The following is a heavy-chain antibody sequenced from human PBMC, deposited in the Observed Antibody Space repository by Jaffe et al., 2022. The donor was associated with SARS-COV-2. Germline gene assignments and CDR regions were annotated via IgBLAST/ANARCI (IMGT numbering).Heavy chain of an antibody. V-gene: IGHV1-69*08. Sequence: QVQLVQSGAEVKKPGSSVKVSCKASGGTFSSYTISWVRQAPGQGLEWMGRIIPILGIANYAQKFQGRVTITADKSTSTAYMELSSLRSEDTAVYYCARDRGLRNDYGDYHYYFDYWGQGTLVTVSS. CDR2: IIPILGIA. CDR1: GGTFSSYT. J-gene: IGHJ4*02. CDR3: ARDRGLRNDYGDYHYYFDY. D-gene: IGHD4-17*01.